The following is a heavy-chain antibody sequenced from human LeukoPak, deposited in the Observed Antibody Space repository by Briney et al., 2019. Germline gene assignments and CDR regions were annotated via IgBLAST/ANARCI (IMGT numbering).Heavy chain of an antibody. Sequence: GGSLRLSCAASGFTFSSYGMHWVRQAPGKGLEWVAFIRYDGSNKYYADSVKGRFTISRDNSKNTLYLQMNSLRAEDTAVYYCAKAGFIAARPAIDYWGQGTLVTVSS. D-gene: IGHD6-6*01. V-gene: IGHV3-30*02. CDR1: GFTFSSYG. CDR3: AKAGFIAARPAIDY. CDR2: IRYDGSNK. J-gene: IGHJ4*02.